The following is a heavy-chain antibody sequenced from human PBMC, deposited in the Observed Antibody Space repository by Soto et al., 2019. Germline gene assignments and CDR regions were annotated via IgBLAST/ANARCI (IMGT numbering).Heavy chain of an antibody. CDR2: INHSGST. D-gene: IGHD2-2*01. Sequence: TLSLTCAVYGGSFSGYYWSWIRQPPGKGLEWIGEINHSGSTNYNPSLKSRVTISVDTSKNQFSLKLSSVTAADTAVYYCASNQIVVVPATPSSFYYYYGMDVWGQGTTVTVSS. CDR1: GGSFSGYY. V-gene: IGHV4-34*01. CDR3: ASNQIVVVPATPSSFYYYYGMDV. J-gene: IGHJ6*02.